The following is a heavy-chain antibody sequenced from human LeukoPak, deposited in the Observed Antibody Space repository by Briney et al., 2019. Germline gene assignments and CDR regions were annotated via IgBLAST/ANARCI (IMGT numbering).Heavy chain of an antibody. Sequence: GGSLRLSCAASGFTFDDYAMHWVRQAPGKGLEWVSGISWNSGSIGYADSVKGRFTISRDNAKNSLYLQMNSLRAEDTALYYCAKGHRLAVAGTPFLYYYYGMDVWGQGTTVTVSS. V-gene: IGHV3-9*01. CDR2: ISWNSGSI. CDR1: GFTFDDYA. J-gene: IGHJ6*02. D-gene: IGHD6-19*01. CDR3: AKGHRLAVAGTPFLYYYYGMDV.